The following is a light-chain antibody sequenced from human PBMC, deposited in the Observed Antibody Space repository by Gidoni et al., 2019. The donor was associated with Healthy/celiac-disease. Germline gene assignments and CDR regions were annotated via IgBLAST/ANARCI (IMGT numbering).Light chain of an antibody. CDR2: AAS. CDR1: QSIISY. J-gene: IGKJ1*01. CDR3: QQSYSTSWT. V-gene: IGKV1-39*01. Sequence: DIQMTQSPSSLSASVGARVTITCRASQSIISYLNWYQQKPGKAPKLLIYAASSLQSWVPSRFSGSGSGTDFTLTILSRQPEDFATYYCQQSYSTSWTFGQGTKVEIK.